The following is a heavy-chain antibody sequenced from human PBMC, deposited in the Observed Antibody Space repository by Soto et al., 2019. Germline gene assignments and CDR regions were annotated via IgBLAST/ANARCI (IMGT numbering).Heavy chain of an antibody. CDR3: ASRSSGWYFDY. J-gene: IGHJ4*02. V-gene: IGHV3-15*07. D-gene: IGHD6-19*01. CDR2: IKSKTDGGTT. Sequence: PGGSLRLSCAASGFTFTNAWMNWVRQAPGKGLEWVGRIKSKTDGGTTDYAAPVKGRFTISRDNSKNTLYLQMNSPRAEDTAVYYCASRSSGWYFDYWGQGTLVTVSS. CDR1: GFTFTNAW.